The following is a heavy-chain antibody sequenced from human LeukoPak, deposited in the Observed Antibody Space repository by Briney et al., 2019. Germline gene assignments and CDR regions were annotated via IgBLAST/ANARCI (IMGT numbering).Heavy chain of an antibody. V-gene: IGHV7-4-1*02. CDR3: ARDSISGSYVHYDN. D-gene: IGHD1-26*01. CDR1: GYIFTTYY. J-gene: IGHJ4*02. Sequence: ASVKVSCKASGYIFTTYYMHWLRQAPGQGPEWMGWINTNTGNPTYAQGFTGRFVFSLDTSVSTAYLQINSLKAEDTAVYYCARDSISGSYVHYDNWGQGTLVTVSS. CDR2: INTNTGNP.